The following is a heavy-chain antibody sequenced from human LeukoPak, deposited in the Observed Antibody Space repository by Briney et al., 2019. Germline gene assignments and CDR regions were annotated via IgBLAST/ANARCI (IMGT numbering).Heavy chain of an antibody. CDR2: MSYDGRNE. CDR1: GFAFRTYA. J-gene: IGHJ4*02. CDR3: ARGDGSGSSYFDY. D-gene: IGHD3-10*01. Sequence: GGSLRLSCAASGFAFRTYAMHWVRHAPGKGLVGVAIMSYDGRNEYYADSVKGRFTISRDNSKNALFLQMNSLRPEDTANYHWARGDGSGSSYFDYWGQGTRVTVSS. V-gene: IGHV3-30-3*01.